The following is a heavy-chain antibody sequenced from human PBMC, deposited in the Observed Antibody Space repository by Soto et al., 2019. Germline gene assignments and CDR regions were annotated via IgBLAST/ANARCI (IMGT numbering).Heavy chain of an antibody. CDR3: ASVGNDVLDY. Sequence: PGGSLRLSCAASGFTFSDHYMDWVRQAPGKGLEWVGRTRNKANSYTTEYAASVKGRFTISRDDSKNSLYLHMNSLKTEDTAVYYCASVGNDVLDYWGQGTLVTVSS. D-gene: IGHD1-1*01. CDR1: GFTFSDHY. V-gene: IGHV3-72*01. J-gene: IGHJ4*02. CDR2: TRNKANSYTT.